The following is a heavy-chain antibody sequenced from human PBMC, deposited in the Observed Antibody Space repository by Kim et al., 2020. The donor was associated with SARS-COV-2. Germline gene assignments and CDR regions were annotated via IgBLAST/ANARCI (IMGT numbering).Heavy chain of an antibody. V-gene: IGHV3-48*03. CDR3: ARDILNWNYGSDY. Sequence: GGSLRLSCAASGFTFSSYEMNWVRQAPGKGLEWVSYISSSGSTIYYADSVKGRFTISRDNAKNSLYLQMNSLRAEDTAVYYCARDILNWNYGSDYWGQGTLVTVSS. CDR2: ISSSGSTI. J-gene: IGHJ4*02. D-gene: IGHD1-7*01. CDR1: GFTFSSYE.